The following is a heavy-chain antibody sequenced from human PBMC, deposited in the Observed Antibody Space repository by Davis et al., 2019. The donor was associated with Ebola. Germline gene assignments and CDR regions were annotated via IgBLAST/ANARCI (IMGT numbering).Heavy chain of an antibody. CDR1: GFSFTAYY. Sequence: ASVKVSCKTSGFSFTAYYIHWVRQAPGQGLEWMGRINPNTGDTPDAQRFQGRVPVTRDTSVSTVYMELSSLRSDDTAVYYCARGGYYPHIWGSFGANDYWGQGTLVTVSS. V-gene: IGHV1-2*06. CDR2: INPNTGDT. J-gene: IGHJ4*02. D-gene: IGHD3-16*01. CDR3: ARGGYYPHIWGSFGANDY.